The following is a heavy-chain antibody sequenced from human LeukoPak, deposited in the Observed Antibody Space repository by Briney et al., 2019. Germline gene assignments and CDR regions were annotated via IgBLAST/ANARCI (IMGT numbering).Heavy chain of an antibody. D-gene: IGHD2-15*01. CDR1: GFTFSSYA. CDR3: ARGDIVVVVGYFDY. CDR2: ISGSGGST. V-gene: IGHV3-23*01. J-gene: IGHJ4*02. Sequence: GGSLRLSCAASGFTFSSYAMSWVRQAPGKGLEWVSAISGSGGSTYYANSVKGRFTISRDNSKNTVYLQINSLRAEDTAVYYCARGDIVVVVGYFDYWGQGTLVTVSS.